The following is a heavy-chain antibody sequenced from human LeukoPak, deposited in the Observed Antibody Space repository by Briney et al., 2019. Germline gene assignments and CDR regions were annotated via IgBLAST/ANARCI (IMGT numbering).Heavy chain of an antibody. CDR2: IRYDGSNK. V-gene: IGHV3-30*02. J-gene: IGHJ4*02. CDR1: GFTFSSYG. CDR3: AHDPDTYYYDSSGSPDDY. D-gene: IGHD3-22*01. Sequence: GESLRLSCAASGFTFSSYGMHWVRQAPGKGLEWVAFIRYDGSNKYYADSVKGRFAISRDNSKNTLYLQMNSLRAEDTAVYYCAHDPDTYYYDSSGSPDDYWGQGTLVTVSS.